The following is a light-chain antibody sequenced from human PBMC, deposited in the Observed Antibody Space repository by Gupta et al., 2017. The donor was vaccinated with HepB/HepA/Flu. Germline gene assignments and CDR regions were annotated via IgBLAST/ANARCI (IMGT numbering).Light chain of an antibody. CDR1: SSNIGSNY. J-gene: IGLJ2*01. Sequence: QSVLTQPPSASGTPGQRVTISCSGSSSNIGSNYVYWYQQGPGTAPKLLIYRNRARPSGVPDRFSGSKTGTSASLAISGRRAEDEANYYCAAWDDSRSVVFGGGTKLTVV. V-gene: IGLV1-47*01. CDR2: RNR. CDR3: AAWDDSRSVV.